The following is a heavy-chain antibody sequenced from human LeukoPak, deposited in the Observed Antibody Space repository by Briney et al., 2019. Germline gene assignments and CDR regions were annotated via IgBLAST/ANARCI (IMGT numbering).Heavy chain of an antibody. D-gene: IGHD2-15*01. CDR1: GFTFSSYS. CDR2: ISGSGGST. J-gene: IGHJ5*02. V-gene: IGHV3-23*01. Sequence: GGSLRLSCAASGFTFSSYSMNWVRQAPGKGLEWVSTISGSGGSTDYADSVKGRFTISRDNSKNTLYLQMNSLRAEDTAVYYCANTPDIVVVVAATRWFDPWGQGTLVTVSS. CDR3: ANTPDIVVVVAATRWFDP.